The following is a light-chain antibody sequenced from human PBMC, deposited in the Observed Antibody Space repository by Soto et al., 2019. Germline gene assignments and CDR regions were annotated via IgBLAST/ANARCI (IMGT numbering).Light chain of an antibody. CDR1: QSISSY. V-gene: IGKV1-39*01. CDR3: QQSYITPQWT. J-gene: IGKJ1*01. Sequence: DIQMTQSPSSLSASVGDRVTITCRASQSISSYLNWYQQKPGKAPKLLIYAASSLQSGVPSRFSGSGSGTDFTLTNSSLQPEDFATYYCQQSYITPQWTFGQGTKVEIK. CDR2: AAS.